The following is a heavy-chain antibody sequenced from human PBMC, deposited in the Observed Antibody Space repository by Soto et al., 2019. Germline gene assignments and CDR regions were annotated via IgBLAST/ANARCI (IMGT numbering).Heavy chain of an antibody. Sequence: SETLSLTCTVSGDSLRDGGYYWAWIRQLPGKGLEWLGYIYYTGSTYYNPSLKSRLTISVDMSKSQFSLKLTSLTAAETAVYHCANDPRAHPTLVVTTGWFDLWSRGIRVTGSS. CDR3: ANDPRAHPTLVVTTGWFDL. D-gene: IGHD2-15*01. J-gene: IGHJ5*02. CDR1: GDSLRDGGYY. CDR2: IYYTGST. V-gene: IGHV4-31*03.